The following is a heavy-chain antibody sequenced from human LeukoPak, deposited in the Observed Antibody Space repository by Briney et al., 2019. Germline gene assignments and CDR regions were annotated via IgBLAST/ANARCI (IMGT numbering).Heavy chain of an antibody. D-gene: IGHD5/OR15-5a*01. CDR2: IRYDGSNK. CDR3: ATSLPRDWYFDL. J-gene: IGHJ2*01. CDR1: GFTFSSYG. V-gene: IGHV3-30*02. Sequence: TGGSLRLSCAASGFTFSSYGMHWVRQAPGKGLEWVAFIRYDGSNKYYADSVKGRFTISRDNSKNTLYLQMNSLRAEDTAVYYCATSLPRDWYFDLWGRGTLVSVSS.